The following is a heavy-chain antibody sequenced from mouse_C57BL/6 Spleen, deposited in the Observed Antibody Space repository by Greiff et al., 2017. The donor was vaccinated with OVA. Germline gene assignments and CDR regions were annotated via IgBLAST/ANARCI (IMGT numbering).Heavy chain of an antibody. V-gene: IGHV1-15*01. D-gene: IGHD2-3*01. CDR1: GYTFTDYE. CDR3: TRGVYVYYAMDY. J-gene: IGHJ4*01. Sequence: VQLQQSGAELVRPGASVTLSCKASGYTFTDYEMHWVKQTPVHGLEWIGAIDPETGGTAYNQKFKGKAILTADKSSSTAYMELRSLTSEDSAVYYCTRGVYVYYAMDYWGKGTSVTVSS. CDR2: IDPETGGT.